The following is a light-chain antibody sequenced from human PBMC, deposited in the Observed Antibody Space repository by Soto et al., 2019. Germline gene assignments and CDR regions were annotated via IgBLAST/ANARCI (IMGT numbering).Light chain of an antibody. V-gene: IGKV3-20*01. CDR2: GAS. Sequence: EIVLTQSPGTLSLSPGERATLSCRASQSVSSSYLAWYQQKPGQAPRLLIYGASSRATGIPDRFSGSGSGTDFTLTISRLEPEDFAVYYCQPYGSSPTTFGQGIRLEIK. CDR3: QPYGSSPTT. CDR1: QSVSSSY. J-gene: IGKJ5*01.